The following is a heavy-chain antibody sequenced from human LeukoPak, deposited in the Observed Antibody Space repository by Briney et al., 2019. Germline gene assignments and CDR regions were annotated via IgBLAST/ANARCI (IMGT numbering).Heavy chain of an antibody. V-gene: IGHV3-23*01. CDR1: GFTSSDSA. CDR3: ARDIELSC. Sequence: PGGSLRLSCEASGFTSSDSAMSWVRQASGRGLEWVSLISASGGNSYYADSVKGRFTVSRDSSKNTLHLQMNSLRAEDTAVYYCARDIELSCWGQGTLVTVSS. CDR2: ISASGGNS. D-gene: IGHD1-26*01. J-gene: IGHJ4*02.